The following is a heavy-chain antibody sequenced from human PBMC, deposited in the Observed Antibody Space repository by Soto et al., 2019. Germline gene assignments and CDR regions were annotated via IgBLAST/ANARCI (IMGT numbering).Heavy chain of an antibody. CDR2: IKQDGSEK. CDR3: ARFDRATKDYYYGMDV. J-gene: IGHJ6*02. V-gene: IGHV3-7*01. D-gene: IGHD5-12*01. Sequence: PGGSLRLSCAASGFAFSSYWMSWVRQAPGKGLEWVANIKQDGSEKYYVDSVKGRFTISRDNAKNSLYLQMNSLRAEDTAVYYCARFDRATKDYYYGMDVWGQGTTVTVSS. CDR1: GFAFSSYW.